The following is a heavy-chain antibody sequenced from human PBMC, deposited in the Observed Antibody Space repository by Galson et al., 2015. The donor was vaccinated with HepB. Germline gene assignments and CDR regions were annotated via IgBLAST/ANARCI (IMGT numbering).Heavy chain of an antibody. V-gene: IGHV3-21*01. CDR2: ISSGRSYI. J-gene: IGHJ4*02. D-gene: IGHD2-2*02. Sequence: SLRLSCAASGFTFRSYGMNWVRQAPGKGLEWVSSISSGRSYIHYADSIEGRFTISRDDAKNSLFLQMNSLRAEDTAVYYCAREGGESDKYTFSIWGQGTLVIVSS. CDR1: GFTFRSYG. CDR3: AREGGESDKYTFSI.